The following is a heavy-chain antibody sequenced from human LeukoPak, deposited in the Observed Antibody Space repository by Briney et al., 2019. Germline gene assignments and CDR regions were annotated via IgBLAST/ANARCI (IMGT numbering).Heavy chain of an antibody. CDR3: AKVPPVVVTAAPGGY. V-gene: IGHV3-30*18. D-gene: IGHD2-21*02. CDR2: ISYGGSNK. CDR1: GFTFSSYG. J-gene: IGHJ4*02. Sequence: GGSLRLSCAASGFTFSSYGMHWVRQAPGKGLEGVAVISYGGSNKYYADSVKVRFTISRDNSKNTLYLQMNSLRAEDTAVYYCAKVPPVVVTAAPGGYWGQGTLVTASS.